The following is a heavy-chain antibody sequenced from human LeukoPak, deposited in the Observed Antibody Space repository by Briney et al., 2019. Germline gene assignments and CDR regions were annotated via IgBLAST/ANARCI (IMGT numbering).Heavy chain of an antibody. J-gene: IGHJ6*02. V-gene: IGHV3-33*01. CDR2: IWYDGSNK. D-gene: IGHD6-13*01. CDR1: GFTFSSYG. Sequence: GGSLRLSCAASGFTFSSYGMHWVRQAPGKGLEWVAVIWYDGSNKYYADSVKGRFTISRDNSKNTLYLQMNSLRAEDTAVYYCARDGVAAGILSYYYYGMDVWGQGTTVTVSS. CDR3: ARDGVAAGILSYYYYGMDV.